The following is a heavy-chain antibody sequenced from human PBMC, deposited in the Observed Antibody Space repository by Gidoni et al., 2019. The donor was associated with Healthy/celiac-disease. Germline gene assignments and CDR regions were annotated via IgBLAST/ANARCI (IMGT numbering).Heavy chain of an antibody. J-gene: IGHJ4*02. CDR3: AKDSGYGGCFDY. CDR1: GFTFSSYG. CDR2: ISYDGSNK. D-gene: IGHD5-12*01. Sequence: QVQLVESGGGVVQPGRSLRLSCAASGFTFSSYGMHWVRQAPGKGLEWVAVISYDGSNKYYADSVKGRFTISRDKSKNTLYLQMNSLRAEDTAVYYCAKDSGYGGCFDYWGQGTLVTVSS. V-gene: IGHV3-30*18.